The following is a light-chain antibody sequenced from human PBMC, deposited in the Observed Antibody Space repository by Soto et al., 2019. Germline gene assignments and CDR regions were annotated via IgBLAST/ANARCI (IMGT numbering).Light chain of an antibody. CDR1: QSLLFSPNNKNY. Sequence: DIVMNQSPDSLAVSLGERATIKCKSSQSLLFSPNNKNYLAWYHQKPGQPPKLLIYWASTRESGVPDRFSGSGSGTDITLNISSLQAEDVAVYVSQHYYSSPPGLTFGGGTKVEIK. CDR3: QHYYSSPPGLT. V-gene: IGKV4-1*01. CDR2: WAS. J-gene: IGKJ4*01.